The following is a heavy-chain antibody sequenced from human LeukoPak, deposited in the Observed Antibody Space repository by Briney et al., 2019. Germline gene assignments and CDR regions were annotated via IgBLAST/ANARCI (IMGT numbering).Heavy chain of an antibody. CDR2: ISYDGSNK. CDR3: ARESRGGYGPSYNWFDP. D-gene: IGHD5-24*01. CDR1: GFTFSSYA. J-gene: IGHJ5*02. Sequence: GSLRLSCAASGFTFSSYAMHWVRQAPGKGLEWVAVISYDGSNKYYADSVKGRFTVSRDNSKNTLYLQMNSLRAEDTAVYYCARESRGGYGPSYNWFDPWGQGTLVTSPQ. V-gene: IGHV3-30-3*01.